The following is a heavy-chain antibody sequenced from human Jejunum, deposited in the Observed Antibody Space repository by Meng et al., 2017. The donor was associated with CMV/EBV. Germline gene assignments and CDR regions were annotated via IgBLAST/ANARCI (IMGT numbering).Heavy chain of an antibody. CDR2: IYGGGST. CDR3: AREGTTLVTYDY. Sequence: EVQLVESGGGLVQPWGSLRLSCAASGFTVSNSYMSWVRQAPGKGLEWVSVIYGGGSTYYADSVKGRFTISRDSSKNTLYLQMNSLRAEDTAVYYCAREGTTLVTYDYWGQGTLVTVSS. V-gene: IGHV3-66*01. CDR1: GFTVSNSY. J-gene: IGHJ4*02. D-gene: IGHD5-18*01.